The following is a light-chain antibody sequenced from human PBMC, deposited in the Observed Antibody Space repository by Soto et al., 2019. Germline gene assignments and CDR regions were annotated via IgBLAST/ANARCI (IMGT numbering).Light chain of an antibody. Sequence: QSVLTQPASVSGSPGQSITISCTGTSSDIGGYNYVSWYRQHPGKAPKLMIYEVINRPSGVSNRFSGSKSGNTASLTISGLLAEDEADYYCSSYTSSSTTPYVFGTGTKVTVL. CDR3: SSYTSSSTTPYV. CDR1: SSDIGGYNY. CDR2: EVI. J-gene: IGLJ1*01. V-gene: IGLV2-14*01.